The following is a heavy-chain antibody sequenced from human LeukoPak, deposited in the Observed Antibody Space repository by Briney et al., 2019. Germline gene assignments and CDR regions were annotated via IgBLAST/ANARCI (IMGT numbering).Heavy chain of an antibody. CDR2: MNPNRGTT. D-gene: IGHD3-3*01. V-gene: IGHV1-8*01. J-gene: IGHJ3*02. CDR1: GYTFTNYD. CDR3: ARDGGGTVFGVVLNDAFDM. Sequence: ASVTVSCKASGYTFTNYDINWVRQATGQGLAWMGWMNPNRGTTGYAHKFQGRVTMTRDTSINVAYMELSSLTSEDTAVYYCARDGGGTVFGVVLNDAFDMWGQGTMLIVSS.